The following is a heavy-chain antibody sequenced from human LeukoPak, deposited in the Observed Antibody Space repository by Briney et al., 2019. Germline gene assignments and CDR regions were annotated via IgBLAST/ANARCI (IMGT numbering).Heavy chain of an antibody. V-gene: IGHV3-30*18. J-gene: IGHJ4*02. CDR1: GFTFSSYG. D-gene: IGHD4-23*01. CDR2: ISYDGSNK. Sequence: GRSLRLSCAASGFTFSSYGMHWVRQAPGKGLEWVAVISYDGSNKYYADSVKGRFTISRDNSKNTLYLQMNSLRAEDTAVYYCAKGDDGGMMGYFDYWGQGTLVTVSS. CDR3: AKGDDGGMMGYFDY.